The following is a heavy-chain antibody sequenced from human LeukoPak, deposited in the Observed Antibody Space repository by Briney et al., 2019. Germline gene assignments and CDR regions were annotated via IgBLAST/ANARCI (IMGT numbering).Heavy chain of an antibody. CDR3: ASGVKGYCSSTSCYADGGFGY. Sequence: SETLSLTCTVSGYSISSGYYWGWIRQPPGKGLGWSGSIYHSGNTYYNPSLKSLVTISVDTYENQFSLKLSSVTDADTAVYYCASGVKGYCSSTSCYADGGFGYWGQGTLVTVSS. V-gene: IGHV4-38-2*02. J-gene: IGHJ4*02. CDR1: GYSISSGYY. CDR2: IYHSGNT. D-gene: IGHD2-2*01.